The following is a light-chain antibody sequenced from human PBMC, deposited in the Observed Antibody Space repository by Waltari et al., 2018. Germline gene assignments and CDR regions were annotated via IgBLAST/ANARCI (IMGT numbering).Light chain of an antibody. J-gene: IGKJ1*01. CDR3: QQGYRTWT. CDR1: QFVSNY. V-gene: IGKV1-39*01. CDR2: AAS. Sequence: IQMTQSPSSLSASVGDRVTITCRASQFVSNYVNWYQHKPWQAPKLLIFAASTLHSGVPGRFSGSGSGTEFALTISGLQPDDFATYYCQQGYRTWTFGLGTRVEIK.